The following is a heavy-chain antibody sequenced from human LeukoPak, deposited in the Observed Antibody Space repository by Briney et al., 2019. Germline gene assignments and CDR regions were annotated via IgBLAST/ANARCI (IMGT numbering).Heavy chain of an antibody. J-gene: IGHJ6*03. CDR3: AKAVFVPAAMEDYYYYMDV. CDR1: GFTFSSYA. V-gene: IGHV3-23*01. Sequence: GGSLRLSCTASGFTFSSYAMSWVRQAPGKGLEWVSAISGSGGSTYYADSVKGRFTISRDNSKNTLYLQMNSLRAEDTAVYYCAKAVFVPAAMEDYYYYMDVWGKGTTVTISS. D-gene: IGHD2-2*01. CDR2: ISGSGGST.